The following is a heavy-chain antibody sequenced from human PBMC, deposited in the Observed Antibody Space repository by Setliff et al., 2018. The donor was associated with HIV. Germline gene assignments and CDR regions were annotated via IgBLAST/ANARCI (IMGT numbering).Heavy chain of an antibody. CDR2: IYSSGIT. J-gene: IGHJ4*02. CDR1: GGSISSSSYH. CDR3: AGGYGSGSYPGD. Sequence: SETLSLTCTVSGGSISSSSYHWAWIRQPPGKGLEWIGSIYSSGITYYNPSLQSRVAISVDTSKNHFSLKLGSVTAADTAVYYCAGGYGSGSYPGDWGQGTLVTVSS. D-gene: IGHD3-10*01. V-gene: IGHV4-39*07.